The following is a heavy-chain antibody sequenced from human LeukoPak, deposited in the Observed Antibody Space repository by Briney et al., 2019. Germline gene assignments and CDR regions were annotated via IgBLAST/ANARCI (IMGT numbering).Heavy chain of an antibody. CDR1: GGSISSYY. D-gene: IGHD2-2*03. V-gene: IGHV4-59*01. CDR3: ARMPGYCSSTSCQLNYYYYMDV. Sequence: SETLSLTCTVSGGSISSYYWSWIRQPPGKGLEWIGYIYYSGSTIYNPSLKSRVTISVDTSKNQFSLKLSSVTAADTAVYYCARMPGYCSSTSCQLNYYYYMDVWGKGTTVTVSS. CDR2: IYYSGST. J-gene: IGHJ6*03.